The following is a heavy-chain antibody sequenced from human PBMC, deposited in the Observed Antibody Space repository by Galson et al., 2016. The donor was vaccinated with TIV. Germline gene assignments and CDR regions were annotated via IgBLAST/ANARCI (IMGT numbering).Heavy chain of an antibody. J-gene: IGHJ4*02. D-gene: IGHD3-3*01. Sequence: PALVKPTQTLTLTCTFSGFSLYTRGVGVGWIRQPPGKALEWLALFYWDGEERYSPSLRGRVTIPTDTSGNEVVLKMTNMDPVDTGTYFCARRGEASSTGFFGLWGQGSRVTVSS. CDR1: GFSLYTRGVG. CDR3: ARRGEASSTGFFGL. CDR2: FYWDGEE. V-gene: IGHV2-5*02.